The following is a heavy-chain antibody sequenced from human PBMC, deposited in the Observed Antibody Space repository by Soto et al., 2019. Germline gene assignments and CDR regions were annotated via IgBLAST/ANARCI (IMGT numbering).Heavy chain of an antibody. CDR2: IYASGST. CDR1: DDSLSTYY. J-gene: IGHJ5*02. V-gene: IGHV4-4*07. CDR3: ARSAIPRGGWFRP. Sequence: SETLSLTCNVSDDSLSTYYWSWIRQPAGRGLEWIGRIYASGSTNYNPSLKGRVSMSVDTSKKQFSLKMISVTAADTAMYYCARSAIPRGGWFRPWGQGVLVTVSS. D-gene: IGHD2-15*01.